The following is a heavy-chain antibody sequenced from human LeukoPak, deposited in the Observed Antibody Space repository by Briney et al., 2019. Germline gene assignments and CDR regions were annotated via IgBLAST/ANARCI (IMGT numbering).Heavy chain of an antibody. CDR1: GYTLTELS. D-gene: IGHD3-10*01. Sequence: GASVKVSCKVSGYTLTELSMHWVRQAPGKGLEWMGGFDPEDGETIYAQKFQGRVTMTEETSTDTAYMELSSLRSEDTAVYYCATDLMYGSGKEGPWGQGTLVTVSS. V-gene: IGHV1-24*01. CDR2: FDPEDGET. CDR3: ATDLMYGSGKEGP. J-gene: IGHJ5*02.